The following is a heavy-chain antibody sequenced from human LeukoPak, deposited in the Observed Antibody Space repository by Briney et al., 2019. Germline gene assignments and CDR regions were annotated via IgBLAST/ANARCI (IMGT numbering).Heavy chain of an antibody. CDR3: ARGTYYYEF. D-gene: IGHD3/OR15-3a*01. CDR1: TFTFSDYY. Sequence: PGGSLRLSCAAPTFTFSDYYMTWVRQAPGKGPEWVAYMNQFGTEIKYLDSVKGRFTISRDNAKNSLYLWMTSLTADDTAVYYCARGTYYYEFWGQGTLVIVSS. J-gene: IGHJ4*02. CDR2: MNQFGTEI. V-gene: IGHV3-7*04.